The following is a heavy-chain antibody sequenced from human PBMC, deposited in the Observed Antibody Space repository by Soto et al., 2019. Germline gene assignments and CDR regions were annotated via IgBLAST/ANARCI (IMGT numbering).Heavy chain of an antibody. CDR1: GASITSDYCC. J-gene: IGHJ4*02. Sequence: SETLSLTCTVSGASITSDYCCWSWIRQPPGKGLEWIGSIYYSGSTYYNQSLKSRVTISVDTSKNQFSLELSSVTAADTAVYYCARLIKKGSGWKGPDYWGQGTLVTVSS. D-gene: IGHD3-22*01. CDR2: IYYSGST. V-gene: IGHV4-39*01. CDR3: ARLIKKGSGWKGPDY.